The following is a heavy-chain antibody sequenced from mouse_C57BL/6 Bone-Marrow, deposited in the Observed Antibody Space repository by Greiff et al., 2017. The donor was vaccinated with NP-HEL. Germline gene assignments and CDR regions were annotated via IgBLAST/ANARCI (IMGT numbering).Heavy chain of an antibody. J-gene: IGHJ4*01. D-gene: IGHD4-1*01. CDR3: ASHWDEDY. Sequence: EVQLQQSGPELVKPGASVKISCKASGYTFTDYYMNWVKQSHGKSLEWIGDINPNNGGTSYNQKFKGKATLTVDKSSSTAYMELRSLTSEDSAVYSCASHWDEDYWGQGTSVTVSS. V-gene: IGHV1-26*01. CDR2: INPNNGGT. CDR1: GYTFTDYY.